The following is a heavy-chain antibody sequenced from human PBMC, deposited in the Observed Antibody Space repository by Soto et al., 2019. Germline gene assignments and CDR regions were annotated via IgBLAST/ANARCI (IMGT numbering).Heavy chain of an antibody. CDR1: GYTFTTYA. J-gene: IGHJ4*02. D-gene: IGHD3-10*02. Sequence: ASVKVSCKASGYTFTTYAIHLVRQAPGQRLEWMXWVXXXXGXTXYXXXXXXRVTITVDTSASTAYMEVSRLRSADTAVYYCARDIFGLLTLGVSDFWGQGALVTVSS. V-gene: IGHV1-3*01. CDR3: ARDIFGLLTLGVSDF. CDR2: VXXXXGXT.